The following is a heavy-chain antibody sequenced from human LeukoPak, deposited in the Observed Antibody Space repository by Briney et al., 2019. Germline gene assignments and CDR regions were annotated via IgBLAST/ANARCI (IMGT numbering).Heavy chain of an antibody. CDR2: ICWDSSRT. CDR1: GFTFDDYA. V-gene: IGHV3-9*01. D-gene: IGHD1-26*01. Sequence: GRSLILSCVASGFTFDDYALYWVRQAPGKVLEWVASICWDSSRTAYADSVKGRFTVSRDNARNSLFLGMNSLRSEDTAFHYCAGDPNLSGCYGIFDHWGQGTLVTVSS. J-gene: IGHJ4*02. CDR3: AGDPNLSGCYGIFDH.